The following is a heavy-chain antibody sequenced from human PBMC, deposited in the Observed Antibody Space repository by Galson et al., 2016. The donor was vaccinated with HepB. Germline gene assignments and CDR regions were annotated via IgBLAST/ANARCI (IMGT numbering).Heavy chain of an antibody. V-gene: IGHV4-61*01. CDR1: GGSVSSGSHY. J-gene: IGHJ6*02. Sequence: ETLSLTCNVSGGSVSSGSHYWSWIRQPPGKGLQWIGYIHYSGSTSYNPSLKSQITISVDTSKNQFSLRLTSVTAADTAVYYCARGGYFDWFNDLDSYAMDVWGQGTTVTVSS. D-gene: IGHD3-9*01. CDR2: IHYSGST. CDR3: ARGGYFDWFNDLDSYAMDV.